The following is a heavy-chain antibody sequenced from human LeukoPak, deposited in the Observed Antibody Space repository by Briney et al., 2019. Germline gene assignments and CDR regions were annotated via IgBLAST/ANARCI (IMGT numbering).Heavy chain of an antibody. CDR1: GGSISSSSYY. CDR2: IYYSGST. V-gene: IGHV4-39*07. Sequence: SETLSLTCTVSGGSISSSSYYWGWIRQPPGTGLEWIGSIYYSGSTNYNPSLKSRVTISVDTSKNQFSLKLSSVTAADTAVYYCARLRLASGSYFEHFDYWGQGTLVTVSS. J-gene: IGHJ4*02. CDR3: ARLRLASGSYFEHFDY. D-gene: IGHD1-26*01.